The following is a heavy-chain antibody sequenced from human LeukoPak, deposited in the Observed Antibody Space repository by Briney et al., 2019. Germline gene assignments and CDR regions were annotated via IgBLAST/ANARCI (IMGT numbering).Heavy chain of an antibody. CDR2: IYYSGST. V-gene: IGHV4-59*01. CDR1: GGSISSYY. Sequence: SETLSLTCTVSGGSISSYYWSWIRQPPGKGLERIGYIYYSGSTNYNPSLKSRVTISVDTSKNQFSLKLSSVTAADTAVYYCARDYYDFWSGYLYWGQGTLVTVSS. J-gene: IGHJ4*02. CDR3: ARDYYDFWSGYLY. D-gene: IGHD3-3*01.